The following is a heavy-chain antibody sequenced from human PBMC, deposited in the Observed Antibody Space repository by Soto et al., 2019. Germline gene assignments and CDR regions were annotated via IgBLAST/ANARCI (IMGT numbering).Heavy chain of an antibody. CDR1: GFTFSDYW. D-gene: IGHD5-12*01. Sequence: GGSLRLSCAASGFTFSDYWMTWVRQAPGQGLEWVANINRDGDEENYVHSVKGRFTISRDNAKNSLSLHLSSLRADDTAVYYCARDLRGGYNSFDYWGQGALVTVSS. J-gene: IGHJ4*02. V-gene: IGHV3-7*03. CDR2: INRDGDEE. CDR3: ARDLRGGYNSFDY.